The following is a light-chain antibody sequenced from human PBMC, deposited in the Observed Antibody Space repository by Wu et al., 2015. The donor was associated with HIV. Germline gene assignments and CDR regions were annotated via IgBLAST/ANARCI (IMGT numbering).Light chain of an antibody. Sequence: EVVMTQSPATLSVSPGERATLSCRASQSVRSNLAWYQQRPGQAPRLLIQGASIRATGISDRFSGSESGTDFTLTISNMQPEDFAVYYCQEYNTWLPTFGQGTKVEIK. CDR1: QSVRSN. V-gene: IGKV3-15*01. CDR2: GAS. J-gene: IGKJ1*01. CDR3: QEYNTWLPT.